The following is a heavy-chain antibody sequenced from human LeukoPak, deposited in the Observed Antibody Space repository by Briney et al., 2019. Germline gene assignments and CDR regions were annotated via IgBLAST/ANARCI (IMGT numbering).Heavy chain of an antibody. D-gene: IGHD5-12*01. V-gene: IGHV3-48*03. Sequence: QPGGSLRLTCAASGFTFSSYEMNWVRQAPGKGLECVSYISSSGSTIYYADSVRGRFTISRDNAKNSLYLQMDSLRADDTAVYYCARDRRYSRYFHFDYWGQGALVTVSS. CDR1: GFTFSSYE. CDR2: ISSSGSTI. CDR3: ARDRRYSRYFHFDY. J-gene: IGHJ4*02.